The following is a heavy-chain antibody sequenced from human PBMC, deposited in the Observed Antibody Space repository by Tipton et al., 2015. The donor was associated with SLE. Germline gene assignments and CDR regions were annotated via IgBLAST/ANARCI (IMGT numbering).Heavy chain of an antibody. CDR2: ISYDGSNK. V-gene: IGHV3-30*04. D-gene: IGHD5-24*01. CDR1: GFTFSIHA. CDR3: AKDRRDGYNSAFDR. J-gene: IGHJ4*02. Sequence: SLRLSCAASGFTFSIHAMHWVRQAPGKGLEWMAVISYDGSNKYHADSVKGRFTIFRDNSKNTLYLQMNSLRNEDTAVYYCAKDRRDGYNSAFDRWGQGTLVTVSS.